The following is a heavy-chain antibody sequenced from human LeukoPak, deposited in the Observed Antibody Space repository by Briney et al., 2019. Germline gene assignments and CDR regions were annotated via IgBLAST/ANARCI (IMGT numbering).Heavy chain of an antibody. CDR1: GFTFSNYG. D-gene: IGHD3-10*01. CDR3: AKDPHIQYYYGSGSYLAY. J-gene: IGHJ4*02. Sequence: GGSLRLSCAASGFTFSNYGMHWVRQAPGKGLEWVAVISYDGSNKYYADSVKGRFTISRDNSKNTLYLQMNSLRAEDTAVYYCAKDPHIQYYYGSGSYLAYWGQGTLVTVSS. V-gene: IGHV3-30*18. CDR2: ISYDGSNK.